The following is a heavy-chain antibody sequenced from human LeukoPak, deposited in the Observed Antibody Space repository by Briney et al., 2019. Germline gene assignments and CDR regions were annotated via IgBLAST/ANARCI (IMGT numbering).Heavy chain of an antibody. J-gene: IGHJ4*02. D-gene: IGHD3-16*01. CDR1: GFTFISYE. CDR3: ARELGGGYFDY. Sequence: PGGSLRLSCAASGFTFISYEMNWVRQAPGKGLDWVSYISSSVSTIYYADSVKGRFTISRDNAKNSLYLQMNSLRAEDTAVYYCARELGGGYFDYWGQGTLVTVSS. V-gene: IGHV3-48*03. CDR2: ISSSVSTI.